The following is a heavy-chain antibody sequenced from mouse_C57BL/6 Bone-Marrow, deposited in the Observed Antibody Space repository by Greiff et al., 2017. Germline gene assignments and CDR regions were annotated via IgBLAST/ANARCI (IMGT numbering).Heavy chain of an antibody. D-gene: IGHD1-1*01. CDR3: AREKTVVDWYVDV. CDR2: IDPSDSYT. CDR1: GYTFTSYW. J-gene: IGHJ1*03. Sequence: QVQLQQPGAELVKPGASVKLSCKASGYTFTSYWMQWVKQRPGQGLEWIGEIDPSDSYTNYNQKFKGKATLTVDTSSSTAYMQLSSLTSEDSAVYYCAREKTVVDWYVDVWGTGTTVTVSS. V-gene: IGHV1-50*01.